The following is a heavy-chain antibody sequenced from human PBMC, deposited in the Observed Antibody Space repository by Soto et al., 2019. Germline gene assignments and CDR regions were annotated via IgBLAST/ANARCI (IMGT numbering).Heavy chain of an antibody. CDR1: GFTFSSYG. CDR3: AKDTYYHDSSGYYVFDY. Sequence: PGGSLRLSCAASGFTFSSYGMNWVRQAPGKGLEWVAVISYDGSNKYYADSVKGRFTISRDSSKNMLYLQMNSLRAEDTAVYYCAKDTYYHDSSGYYVFDYWGQGTLVTVSS. J-gene: IGHJ4*02. V-gene: IGHV3-30*18. D-gene: IGHD3-22*01. CDR2: ISYDGSNK.